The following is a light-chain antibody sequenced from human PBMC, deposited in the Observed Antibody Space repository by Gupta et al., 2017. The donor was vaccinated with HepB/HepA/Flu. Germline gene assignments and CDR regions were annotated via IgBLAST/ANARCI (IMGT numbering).Light chain of an antibody. CDR2: GTS. CDR1: QSVSSSY. Sequence: ETVLTQSPGTLSLSSGERATLSCRASQSVSSSYLAWYQQKPGQAPRLLIYGTSSRATGIPDRVSGSGSGTDFSLTVSRLEPEDSAVYYCQQYGSSPCTFGQGTKLEIK. J-gene: IGKJ2*02. V-gene: IGKV3-20*01. CDR3: QQYGSSPCT.